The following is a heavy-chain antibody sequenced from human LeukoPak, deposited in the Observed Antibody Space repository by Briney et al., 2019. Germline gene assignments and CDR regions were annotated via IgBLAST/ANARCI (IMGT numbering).Heavy chain of an antibody. CDR3: ARGPFGNYYGSGSYLY. J-gene: IGHJ4*02. CDR2: INHSGST. Sequence: SDTLSLTCAVYGGSFSGYYWSWIRQPPGKGLEWIGEINHSGSTNYNPSLKSRVTISVDTSKNQFSLKLSSVTAADTAVYYCARGPFGNYYGSGSYLYWGQGTLVTVSS. D-gene: IGHD3-10*01. V-gene: IGHV4-34*01. CDR1: GGSFSGYY.